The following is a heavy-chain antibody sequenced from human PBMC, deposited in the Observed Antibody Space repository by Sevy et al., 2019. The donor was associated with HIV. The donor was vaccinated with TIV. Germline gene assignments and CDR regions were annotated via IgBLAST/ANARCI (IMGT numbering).Heavy chain of an antibody. CDR3: ATDIGWQWELRDARFFDS. CDR2: IKSEGSSGTT. Sequence: GGSLRLSCAASGFTFTNAWMNWVRQVPGKGLEWVGRIKSEGSSGTTDYAAPVKGRFTISRDYSVNTLYLQMNSLKTEDTAVYYGATDIGWQWELRDARFFDSWGQGTLVTVSS. D-gene: IGHD1-26*01. V-gene: IGHV3-15*07. CDR1: GFTFTNAW. J-gene: IGHJ4*02.